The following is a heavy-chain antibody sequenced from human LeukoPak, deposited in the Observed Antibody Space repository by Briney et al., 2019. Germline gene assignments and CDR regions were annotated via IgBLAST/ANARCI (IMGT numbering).Heavy chain of an antibody. V-gene: IGHV1-69*04. Sequence: ASVKVSCKASGGTFSSYAIGWVRQAPGQGLEWMGRIIPILGIANYAQKFQGRVTITADKSTSTAYMELSSLRSEDTAVYYCARDRLGIVGATPFDYWGQGTLVTVSS. CDR2: IIPILGIA. D-gene: IGHD1-26*01. CDR1: GGTFSSYA. J-gene: IGHJ4*02. CDR3: ARDRLGIVGATPFDY.